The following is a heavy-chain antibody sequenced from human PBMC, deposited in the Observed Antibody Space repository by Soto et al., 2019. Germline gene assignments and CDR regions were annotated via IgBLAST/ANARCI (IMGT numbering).Heavy chain of an antibody. CDR3: AGGGTDYYGSGSYGY. V-gene: IGHV4-34*01. J-gene: IGHJ4*02. CDR1: GGSFSGYY. Sequence: SETLSLTRAVYGGSFSGYYWSWIRQPPGKGLGWIGEINHRGSTNYNPSLKSRVTISVDTSKNQFSLKLSYVTAADTAVYYCAGGGTDYYGSGSYGYWGQGTLVTVS. D-gene: IGHD3-10*01. CDR2: INHRGST.